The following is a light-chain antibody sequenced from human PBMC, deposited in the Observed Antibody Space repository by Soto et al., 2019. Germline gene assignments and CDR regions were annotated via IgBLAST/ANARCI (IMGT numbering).Light chain of an antibody. V-gene: IGKV3-11*01. CDR2: DAV. Sequence: EIELTQSPATLSLSPGERATLSCRASQSVSSFLVWYQQKPGQAPRLLIYDAVNRVTGIPARFSGSGSGTDFTLTISSLEREDFAVYYCQQRSNWPGLTFGGGTKVEIK. J-gene: IGKJ4*01. CDR1: QSVSSF. CDR3: QQRSNWPGLT.